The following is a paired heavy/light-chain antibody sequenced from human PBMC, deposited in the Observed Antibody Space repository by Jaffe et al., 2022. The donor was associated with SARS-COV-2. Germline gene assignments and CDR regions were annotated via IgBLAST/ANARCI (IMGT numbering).Heavy chain of an antibody. V-gene: IGHV1-69*02. CDR1: GGSFNSFT. J-gene: IGHJ5*02. CDR3: ATSEDSYSSSWLDP. Sequence: VQLVQSGAEVKKPGSSVRVSCKASGGSFNSFTISWVRQAPGQGLEWMGRIIPILDKANYAQKFQGRVTINADKSTTTAYMELSSLRSEDTAVYYCATSEDSYSSSWLDPWGQGTLVTVSS. D-gene: IGHD6-13*01. CDR2: IIPILDKA.
Light chain of an antibody. CDR2: GAS. CDR1: QGISSY. V-gene: IGKV1D-16*01. Sequence: DIQMSQSPSSLSASVGDRVTITCRASQGISSYLAWYQQKPEKAPMSLIYGASTLQSGVPSRFSGSGSGTDFTLTISSLQPEDFATYYCQQYNSFPITFGQGTRLEIK. CDR3: QQYNSFPIT. J-gene: IGKJ5*01.